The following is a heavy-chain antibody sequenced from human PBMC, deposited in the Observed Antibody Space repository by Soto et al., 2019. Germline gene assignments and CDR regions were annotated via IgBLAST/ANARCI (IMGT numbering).Heavy chain of an antibody. J-gene: IGHJ4*02. D-gene: IGHD2-15*01. CDR3: AAGYCSGSSYSWFDY. CDR2: IVVGSDDP. Sequence: SVKVSCKASGFTFISSAMQWVRHARGKRLEWIRWIVVGSDDPKCAQKFQERVTISRDVSTSTACTELSSLRFEDTAVFYCAAGYCSGSSYSWFDYWGQGTQVTVSS. CDR1: GFTFISSA. V-gene: IGHV1-58*02.